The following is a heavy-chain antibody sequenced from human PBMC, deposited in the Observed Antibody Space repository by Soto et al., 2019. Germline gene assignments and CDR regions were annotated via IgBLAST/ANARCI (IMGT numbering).Heavy chain of an antibody. Sequence: QVQLVESGGGVVQPGRSLRLSCAVSGFTFSSYGMHWVRQAPGKGLEWVAVISYDGSNKYYADSVKGRFTISRDNSKNTLSLQMNSLRAEDTAVYYCAKSGWLQLRGYFDYWGQGTLVTVSS. CDR1: GFTFSSYG. CDR2: ISYDGSNK. J-gene: IGHJ4*02. V-gene: IGHV3-30*18. D-gene: IGHD5-12*01. CDR3: AKSGWLQLRGYFDY.